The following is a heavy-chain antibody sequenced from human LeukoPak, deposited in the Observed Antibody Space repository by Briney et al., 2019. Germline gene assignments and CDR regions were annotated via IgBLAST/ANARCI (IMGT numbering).Heavy chain of an antibody. J-gene: IGHJ6*04. Sequence: GGSLRLSCAASGFTFSSYAMNWVRQAPGKGLERVSAIGGIGDRMDYADSVKGRFSVSRDNSKTTLYLQMDSLRVEDTAVYYCARDAEKYSDGWGGYYYGMDVWGKGTTVTVSS. CDR1: GFTFSSYA. V-gene: IGHV3-23*01. D-gene: IGHD6-6*01. CDR2: IGGIGDRM. CDR3: ARDAEKYSDGWGGYYYGMDV.